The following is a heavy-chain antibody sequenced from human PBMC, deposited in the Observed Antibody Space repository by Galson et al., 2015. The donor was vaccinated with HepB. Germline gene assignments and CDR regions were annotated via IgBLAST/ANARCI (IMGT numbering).Heavy chain of an antibody. J-gene: IGHJ4*02. V-gene: IGHV1-69*04. CDR3: AREYSSGWCGGYFDY. Sequence: SVKVSCKASGGTFSSYTISWVRQAPGQGLEWMGRIIPILGIANYAQKFQGRVTITADKSTSTAYMELSSLRSEDTAVYYCAREYSSGWCGGYFDYWGQGTLVTVSS. D-gene: IGHD6-19*01. CDR2: IIPILGIA. CDR1: GGTFSSYT.